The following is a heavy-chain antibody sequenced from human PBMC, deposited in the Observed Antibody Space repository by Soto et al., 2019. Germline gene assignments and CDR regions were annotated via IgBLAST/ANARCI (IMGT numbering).Heavy chain of an antibody. D-gene: IGHD6-25*01. CDR1: GFIFNDYA. Sequence: GGSLRLSCAASGFIFNDYAMHWVRQAPGKGLEWVAVISFDGSNKYYADSVKGRFTVSRDGSKNTLFLQMNSLRTEDTAFYYCERSDGYNKIEYWGQGTLVSVSS. V-gene: IGHV3-30*04. J-gene: IGHJ4*02. CDR2: ISFDGSNK. CDR3: ERSDGYNKIEY.